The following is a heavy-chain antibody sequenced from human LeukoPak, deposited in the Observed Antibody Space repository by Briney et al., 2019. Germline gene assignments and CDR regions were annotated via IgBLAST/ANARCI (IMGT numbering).Heavy chain of an antibody. V-gene: IGHV4-38-2*02. Sequence: SETLSLTCTVSGYSISSGYYWGWIRQPPGKGLEWIGSIYHSGSTYYNPSLKSRVTISVDRSKNQFFLKLSSVTAADTAVYYCSREVVAPFVWFDPWGQGTLVTVSS. CDR1: GYSISSGYY. CDR2: IYHSGST. D-gene: IGHD2-15*01. J-gene: IGHJ5*02. CDR3: SREVVAPFVWFDP.